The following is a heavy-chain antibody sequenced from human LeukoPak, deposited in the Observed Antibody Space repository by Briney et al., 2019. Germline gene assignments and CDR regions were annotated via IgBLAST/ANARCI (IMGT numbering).Heavy chain of an antibody. J-gene: IGHJ4*02. CDR2: IYYSGST. V-gene: IGHV4-59*01. Sequence: PSETLSLTCTVSGGSISSYYWSWIRQPPGKGLEWIGYIYYSGSTNYNPSLKSRVTISVDTSKNQFSLKLSSVTAVDTAVYYCARVGETRGYYDSSATDYFDYWGQGTLVTVSS. D-gene: IGHD3-22*01. CDR1: GGSISSYY. CDR3: ARVGETRGYYDSSATDYFDY.